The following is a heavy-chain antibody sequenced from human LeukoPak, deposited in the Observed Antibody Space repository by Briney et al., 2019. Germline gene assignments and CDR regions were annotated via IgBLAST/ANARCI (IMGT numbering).Heavy chain of an antibody. V-gene: IGHV3-7*01. J-gene: IGHJ4*02. CDR3: ARIPRGTYYHFDC. CDR1: GFTFSSYW. Sequence: GSLRLSCAASGFTFSSYWMSWVRQAPGKGLEWVANIKQDGSEKYYVDSVKGRFTISRDNAKNSLYLQMNSLRAEDTAVYYCARIPRGTYYHFDCWGQGTLVTVSS. CDR2: IKQDGSEK. D-gene: IGHD1-26*01.